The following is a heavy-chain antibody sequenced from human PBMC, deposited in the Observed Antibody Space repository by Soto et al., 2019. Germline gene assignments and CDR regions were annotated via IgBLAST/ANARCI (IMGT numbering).Heavy chain of an antibody. V-gene: IGHV1-46*01. CDR3: AKVGSGWYDAFDI. CDR1: GYSFTSHY. CDR2: IYPGGVNI. Sequence: ASVKVSCKAIGYSFTSHYMHWVRQAPGQGLEWMGTIYPGGVNIGYAQKFKGRVTMTKDTSTSTVYMELNSLTSEDTAVYYCAKVGSGWYDAFDIWGQGTMVTVSS. J-gene: IGHJ3*02. D-gene: IGHD6-19*01.